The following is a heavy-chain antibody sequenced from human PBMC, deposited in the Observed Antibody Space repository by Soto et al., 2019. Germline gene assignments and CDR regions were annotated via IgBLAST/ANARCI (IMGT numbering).Heavy chain of an antibody. CDR3: ATAAAGHYYYYYGMDV. CDR2: FDPEDGET. D-gene: IGHD6-13*01. CDR1: GYTLTELS. V-gene: IGHV1-24*01. J-gene: IGHJ6*02. Sequence: QVQLVQSGAEVKKPGASVKVSCKVSGYTLTELSMHWVRQAPGKGLEWMGGFDPEDGETIYAQKFQGRVAMTEDTSTDTAYMELSRLRSEDTAVYYCATAAAGHYYYYYGMDVWGQGTTVTVSS.